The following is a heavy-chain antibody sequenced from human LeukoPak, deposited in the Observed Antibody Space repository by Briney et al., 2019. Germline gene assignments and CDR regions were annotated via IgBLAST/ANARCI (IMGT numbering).Heavy chain of an antibody. CDR2: IYHSGST. V-gene: IGHV4-38-2*02. CDR1: GYSISSGYY. J-gene: IGHJ6*03. CDR3: ARAPITIFGVVIIDSYMDV. D-gene: IGHD3-3*01. Sequence: SETLSLTCTVSGYSISSGYYWGWIRQPPGKGLEWIGSIYHSGSTYYNPSLKSRVTISVATSKHQFSLKLSSVTAADTAVYYCARAPITIFGVVIIDSYMDVWGKGTTVTVSS.